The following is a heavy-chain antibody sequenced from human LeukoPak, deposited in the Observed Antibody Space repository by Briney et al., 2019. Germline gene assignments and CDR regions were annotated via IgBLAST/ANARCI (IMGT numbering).Heavy chain of an antibody. D-gene: IGHD6-13*01. V-gene: IGHV3-53*01. CDR2: IYSGGST. CDR1: GFTVSSNY. J-gene: IGHJ4*02. Sequence: GGSLILSCAASGFTVSSNYMGWVRQAPGKGLEWVSVIYSGGSTYYADSVKGRFTISRDNSKNTLYLQMNSLRAEDTAVYYCARGTLAAALFYWGQGTLVTVSS. CDR3: ARGTLAAALFY.